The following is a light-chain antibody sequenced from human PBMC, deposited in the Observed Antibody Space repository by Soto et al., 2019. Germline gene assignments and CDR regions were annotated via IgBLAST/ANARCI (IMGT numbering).Light chain of an antibody. CDR3: SSYTSSSTLEV. Sequence: QSALTQPASVSGSPGQSITISCTGTSSDVGGYNYVSWYQQHPGKAPKLMIYDVSNRPSGVSNRFSGSKSGNTASLTISGXXXXXXXXXXCSSYTSSSTLEVFGGGTKLTVL. CDR2: DVS. V-gene: IGLV2-14*01. J-gene: IGLJ2*01. CDR1: SSDVGGYNY.